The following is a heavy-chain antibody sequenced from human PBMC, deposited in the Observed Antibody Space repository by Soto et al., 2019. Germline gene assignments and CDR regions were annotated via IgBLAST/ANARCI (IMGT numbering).Heavy chain of an antibody. CDR2: INPNSGGT. V-gene: IGHV1-2*04. CDR1: GYTFTGYY. J-gene: IGHJ3*02. Sequence: ASVKVSCKASGYTFTGYYMHWVRQAPGQGLEWTGWINPNSGGTNYAQKFQGWVTMTRDTSISTAYMELSRLRSDDTAVYYCARESSGYSVDDAFDIWGQGTMVTVSS. CDR3: ARESSGYSVDDAFDI. D-gene: IGHD3-22*01.